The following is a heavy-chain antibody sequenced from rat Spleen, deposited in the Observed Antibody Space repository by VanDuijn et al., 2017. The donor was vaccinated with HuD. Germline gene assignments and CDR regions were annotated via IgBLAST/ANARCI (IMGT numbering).Heavy chain of an antibody. V-gene: IGHV5S23*01. CDR2: ITSGGGNT. CDR1: GFSFSSFA. CDR3: ASHTMGITYYFDY. D-gene: IGHD1-9*01. Sequence: EVQLVESGGGLVQPGRSLKLSCAASGFSFSSFAMAWVRQAPKKGLEWIATITSGGGNTYYRDSVKGRFTISRDNAKSTLYLQMDSLRSEDTATYYCASHTMGITYYFDYWGQGVMVTVSS. J-gene: IGHJ2*01.